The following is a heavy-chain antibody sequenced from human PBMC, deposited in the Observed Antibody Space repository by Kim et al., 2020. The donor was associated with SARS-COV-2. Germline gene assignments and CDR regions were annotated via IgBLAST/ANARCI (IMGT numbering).Heavy chain of an antibody. CDR2: IYHSGST. Sequence: SETLSLTCTVSGYSISSGYYWGWIRQPPGKGLEWIGSIYHSGSTYYNPSLKSRVTISVDTSKNQFSLKLSSVTAADTAVYYCARTLDYYDSSGLDWYFDL. D-gene: IGHD3-22*01. CDR3: ARTLDYYDSSGLDWYFDL. V-gene: IGHV4-38-2*02. J-gene: IGHJ2*01. CDR1: GYSISSGYY.